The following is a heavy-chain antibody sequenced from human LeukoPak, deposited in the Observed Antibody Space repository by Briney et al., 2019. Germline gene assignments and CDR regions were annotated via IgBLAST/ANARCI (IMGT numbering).Heavy chain of an antibody. CDR3: ARGPSYCSSTSCRLDY. D-gene: IGHD2-2*01. V-gene: IGHV1-8*01. CDR2: MNPNSGNT. Sequence: ASVKVSCKASGYTFTSYDINWVRQATGQGLEWMGWMNPNSGNTGYAQKFQGRVTITADESTSTAYMELSSLRSEDTAVYYCARGPSYCSSTSCRLDYWGQGTLVTVSS. CDR1: GYTFTSYD. J-gene: IGHJ4*02.